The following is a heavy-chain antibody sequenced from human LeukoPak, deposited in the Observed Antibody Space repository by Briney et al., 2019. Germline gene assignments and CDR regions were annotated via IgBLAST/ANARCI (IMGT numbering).Heavy chain of an antibody. CDR2: INHSGST. J-gene: IGHJ4*02. CDR1: GGSFSGYY. CDR3: ASSPVDTAMGVDY. D-gene: IGHD5-18*01. V-gene: IGHV4-34*01. Sequence: PSETLSLTCAVYGGSFSGYYWGWIRQPPGKGLEWIGEINHSGSTNYNPSLKSRVTISVDTSKNQFSLKLSSVTAADTAVYYCASSPVDTAMGVDYWGQGTLVTVSS.